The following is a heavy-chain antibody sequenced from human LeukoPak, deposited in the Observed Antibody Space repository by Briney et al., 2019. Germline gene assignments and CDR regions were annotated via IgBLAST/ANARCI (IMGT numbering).Heavy chain of an antibody. D-gene: IGHD2-21*02. V-gene: IGHV3-23*01. CDR2: ISGNGGST. CDR1: GFTFSSYA. J-gene: IGHJ4*02. Sequence: GGSLRLSCAASGFTFSSYAMSWVRQAPGRGLEWVSTISGNGGSTYYAGSVKGRFTISRDNSKNTLYLQMNSLRAEDTAVYYCASIPDPIAYCGGDCYFDYWGRGTLVTVSS. CDR3: ASIPDPIAYCGGDCYFDY.